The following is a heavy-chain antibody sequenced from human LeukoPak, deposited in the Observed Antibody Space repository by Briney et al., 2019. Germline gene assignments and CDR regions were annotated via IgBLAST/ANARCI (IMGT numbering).Heavy chain of an antibody. CDR3: AGDLAPYDRGAFDY. Sequence: GGSLRLSCAASGFTFSSYWMSWVRQAPGKGLEWVANIKQDGSEKYYVDSVKGRFTISRDNAKNSLYLQMNSLRAEDTAVYYCAGDLAPYDRGAFDYWGQGTLVTVSS. D-gene: IGHD5-12*01. V-gene: IGHV3-7*01. CDR1: GFTFSSYW. CDR2: IKQDGSEK. J-gene: IGHJ4*02.